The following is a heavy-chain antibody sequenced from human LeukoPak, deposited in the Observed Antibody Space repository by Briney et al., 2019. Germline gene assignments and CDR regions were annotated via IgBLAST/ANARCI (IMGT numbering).Heavy chain of an antibody. J-gene: IGHJ6*02. D-gene: IGHD2-15*01. CDR2: ISGSGGST. CDR3: AKDPTRGDYCSGGSCLLGMDV. CDR1: GFTFSSYA. V-gene: IGHV3-23*01. Sequence: GGSLRLSCAASGFTFSSYAMSWVRQAPGKGLEWVSAISGSGGSTYYADSVKGRFTISRDNSKNTLYLQMNSLRAEDTAVYYCAKDPTRGDYCSGGSCLLGMDVWGQGTTVTVSS.